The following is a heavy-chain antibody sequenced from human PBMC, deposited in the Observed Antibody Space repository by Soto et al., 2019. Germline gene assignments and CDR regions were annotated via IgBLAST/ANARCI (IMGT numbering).Heavy chain of an antibody. CDR1: GYTFTRYW. D-gene: IGHD4-4*01. J-gene: IGHJ4*02. Sequence: GESLKISCKGSGYTFTRYWITSARQMPGEALEWMEAIYPGASETSCSSSFQGKVTISAEKSISTAYMQWSSLPASDRAIYYGARSASNAGKFSEYCGQGTVVSASS. CDR2: IYPGASET. CDR3: ARSASNAGKFSEY. V-gene: IGHV5-51*01.